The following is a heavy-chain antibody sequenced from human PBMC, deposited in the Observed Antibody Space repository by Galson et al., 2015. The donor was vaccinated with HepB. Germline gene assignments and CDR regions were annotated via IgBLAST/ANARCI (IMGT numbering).Heavy chain of an antibody. CDR2: ICGSGGGT. D-gene: IGHD2-2*02. CDR1: GFTFSSYA. Sequence: SLRLSCAASGFTFSSYAMSWVRQAPGKGLEWVSAICGSGGGTYYADSVKGRFTISRDNSKNTLYLQMNSLRDEDTAIYYCAKSGRGTTCYSEGDYWGQGTLVTVSS. J-gene: IGHJ4*02. V-gene: IGHV3-23*01. CDR3: AKSGRGTTCYSEGDY.